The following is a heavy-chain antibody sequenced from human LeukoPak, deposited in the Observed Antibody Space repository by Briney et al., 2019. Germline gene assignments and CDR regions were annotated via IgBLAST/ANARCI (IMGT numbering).Heavy chain of an antibody. J-gene: IGHJ4*02. CDR3: AKGGHYSFFDY. CDR2: ISGDGTET. D-gene: IGHD4-11*01. Sequence: GGSLGLSCAASGFTVSDNYMSWVRQAPGKGLEWVSTISGDGTETFYADSVKGRFTISRDNSKNTHYLQMSSLRAEDTGIYYCAKGGHYSFFDYWGQGTLVTVSS. V-gene: IGHV3-23*01. CDR1: GFTVSDNY.